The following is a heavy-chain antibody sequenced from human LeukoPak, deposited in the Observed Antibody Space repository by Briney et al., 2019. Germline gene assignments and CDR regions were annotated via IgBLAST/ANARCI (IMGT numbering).Heavy chain of an antibody. Sequence: SETLSLTCTVSGGSTSSSSYYWGWIRQPPGKGLEWIGSIYYSGSTYYNPSLKSRVTISVDTSKNQFSLKLSSVTAADTAVYYCARDGYCSSTSCYGDWFDPWGQGTLVTVSS. CDR2: IYYSGST. V-gene: IGHV4-39*02. J-gene: IGHJ5*02. D-gene: IGHD2-2*03. CDR3: ARDGYCSSTSCYGDWFDP. CDR1: GGSTSSSSYY.